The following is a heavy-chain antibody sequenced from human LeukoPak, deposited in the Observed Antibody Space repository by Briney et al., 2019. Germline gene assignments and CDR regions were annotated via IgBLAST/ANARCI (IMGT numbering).Heavy chain of an antibody. D-gene: IGHD3-16*01. CDR2: ISGGIGTT. J-gene: IGHJ4*02. Sequence: GGSLRLSCAASGFTLSNYAMSWVRQAAGKGLEWVSAISGGIGTTYYADSVKGRFTFSRDNSKNTLYLQMNSLRAEGTAVYYCAKVQGWGTGYFFDSWGQGTLVTVSS. CDR3: AKVQGWGTGYFFDS. CDR1: GFTLSNYA. V-gene: IGHV3-23*01.